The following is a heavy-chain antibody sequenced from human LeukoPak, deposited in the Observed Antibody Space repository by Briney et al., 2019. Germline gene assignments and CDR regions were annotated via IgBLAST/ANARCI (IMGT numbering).Heavy chain of an antibody. V-gene: IGHV3-23*01. Sequence: GGSLRLSCAASGFTFSSYAMSWVRQAPGKGLEWVSAISGSGGSTYYADSVKGRFTISRDNSKNTLYLQMNSLRAEDTAVYYCAKDLTMIVVASPDDAFDIWGQGTMVTVSS. D-gene: IGHD3-22*01. CDR3: AKDLTMIVVASPDDAFDI. CDR1: GFTFSSYA. CDR2: ISGSGGST. J-gene: IGHJ3*02.